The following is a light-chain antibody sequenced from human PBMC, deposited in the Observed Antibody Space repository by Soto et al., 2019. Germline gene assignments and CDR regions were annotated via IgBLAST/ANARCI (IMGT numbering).Light chain of an antibody. CDR3: QQYYNSVLT. V-gene: IGKV1-39*01. J-gene: IGKJ4*01. Sequence: AIQSISNFLNWFQHKPGKAPRVLISAASTLQSGVPSRFSGSVSGTDFTLTISSLQPEDSASYYCQQYYNSVLTFGGGTKVDIK. CDR2: AAS. CDR1: QSISNF.